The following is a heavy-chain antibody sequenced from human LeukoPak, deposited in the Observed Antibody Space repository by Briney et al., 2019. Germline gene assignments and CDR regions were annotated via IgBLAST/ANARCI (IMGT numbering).Heavy chain of an antibody. CDR1: GFTFSSFG. CDR3: AKDMDVEAAGFSFDY. D-gene: IGHD6-13*01. CDR2: ISYDGINK. J-gene: IGHJ4*02. V-gene: IGHV3-30*18. Sequence: HPGRSLRLSCAASGFTFSSFGMHWVRQAPGKGLEWVSIISYDGINKYFSDSVEGRFTISRDNSKNTLYLQMNSLRREDTAVYYCAKDMDVEAAGFSFDYWGQGTLVTVSS.